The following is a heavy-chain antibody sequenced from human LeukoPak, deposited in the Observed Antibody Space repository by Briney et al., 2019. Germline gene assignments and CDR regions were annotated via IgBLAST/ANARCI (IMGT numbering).Heavy chain of an antibody. Sequence: SETLSLTCTVSGGSISSYYWSWIRQPPGKGLEWIGNIYYSGSTNYNPSLKSRVTIPVDTSKNQFSLKLSSVTAADTAVYYCARFSGSYGTDYWGQGTLVTVSS. J-gene: IGHJ4*02. V-gene: IGHV4-59*01. CDR2: IYYSGST. CDR1: GGSISSYY. D-gene: IGHD1-26*01. CDR3: ARFSGSYGTDY.